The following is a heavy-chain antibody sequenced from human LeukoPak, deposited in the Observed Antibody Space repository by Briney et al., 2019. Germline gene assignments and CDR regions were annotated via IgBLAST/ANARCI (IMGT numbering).Heavy chain of an antibody. Sequence: SETLSLTCTVSGGSISSYYWSWIRQPPGKGLEWIGYIYYSGSTNYNPSLKSRVTISVDTSKNQFSLKLSSVTAADTAVYYCARPSYYYDSSGYDAFDIWGQGTMVTVSS. D-gene: IGHD3-22*01. CDR3: ARPSYYYDSSGYDAFDI. J-gene: IGHJ3*02. CDR1: GGSISSYY. V-gene: IGHV4-59*01. CDR2: IYYSGST.